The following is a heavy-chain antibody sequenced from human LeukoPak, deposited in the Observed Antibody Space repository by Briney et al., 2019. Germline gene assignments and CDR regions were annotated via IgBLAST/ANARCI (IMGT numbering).Heavy chain of an antibody. Sequence: GGSLRLSCAASGFTFSSYSMNWVRQAPGKELEWVSSISSSSSYIYYADSVKGRFTISRDNAKNSLYLQMNSLRAEDTAVYYCARDREGYYDILTGTHYYYGMDVWGQGTTVTVS. CDR1: GFTFSSYS. CDR3: ARDREGYYDILTGTHYYYGMDV. CDR2: ISSSSSYI. D-gene: IGHD3-9*01. J-gene: IGHJ6*02. V-gene: IGHV3-21*01.